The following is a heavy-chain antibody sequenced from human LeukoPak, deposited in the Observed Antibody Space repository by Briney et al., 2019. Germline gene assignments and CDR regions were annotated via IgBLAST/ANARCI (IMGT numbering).Heavy chain of an antibody. CDR1: GYTFTGYY. CDR2: INPNSGGT. D-gene: IGHD4-17*01. J-gene: IGHJ6*02. V-gene: IGHV1-2*02. CDR3: ARAPRQGHNYGDYVFDYYYGMDV. Sequence: ASVKVSCKASGYTFTGYYMHWVRQAPGQGLEWMGWINPNSGGTNYAQKFQGRVTMTRDTSISTAYMELSRLRSDDTAVYYCARAPRQGHNYGDYVFDYYYGMDVWGQGTTVIVSS.